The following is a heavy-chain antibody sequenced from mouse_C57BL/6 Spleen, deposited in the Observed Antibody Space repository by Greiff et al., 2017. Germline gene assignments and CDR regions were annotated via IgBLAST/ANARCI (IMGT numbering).Heavy chain of an antibody. CDR2: IYPGSGST. V-gene: IGHV1-55*01. D-gene: IGHD2-4*01. J-gene: IGHJ2*01. CDR3: AREGTMMTTRVYYFGG. Sequence: QVQLQQPGAELVKPGASVKMSCKASGYTFTSYWITWVKQRPGQGLEWIGDIYPGSGSTNYNEKFKSKATLTVDTSSSTAYMQLSSLTSEDSAVYYGAREGTMMTTRVYYFGGRGHGTTVTVST. CDR1: GYTFTSYW.